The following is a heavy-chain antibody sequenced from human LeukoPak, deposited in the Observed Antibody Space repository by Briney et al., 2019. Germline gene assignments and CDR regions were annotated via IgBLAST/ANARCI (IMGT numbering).Heavy chain of an antibody. CDR1: GYTFTGYY. D-gene: IGHD6-13*01. V-gene: IGHV1-2*06. J-gene: IGHJ4*02. CDR3: ARDGDGQQAAGTNFDY. Sequence: ASVKVSCKASGYTFTGYYMHWVRQAPGQGLEWMGRINPNSGGTNYAQKFQGRVTMTRDTSISTAYMELSRLRSDDTAVYYCARDGDGQQAAGTNFDYWGQGTLVTVSS. CDR2: INPNSGGT.